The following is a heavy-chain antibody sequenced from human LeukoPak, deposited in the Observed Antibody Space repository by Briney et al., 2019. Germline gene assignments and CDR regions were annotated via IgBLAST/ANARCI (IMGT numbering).Heavy chain of an antibody. J-gene: IGHJ4*02. CDR3: ARFLDSSATPFDY. V-gene: IGHV3-53*01. CDR1: GFTVSSKY. CDR2: VYSGGST. D-gene: IGHD3-22*01. Sequence: GGSLRLSCAASGFTVSSKYMSWVRQAPGKGLEWVPVVYSGGSTNYADSVKGRFTISRDNSKNTLYLQMNSLRAEDTAVYYCARFLDSSATPFDYWGQGTLVTVSS.